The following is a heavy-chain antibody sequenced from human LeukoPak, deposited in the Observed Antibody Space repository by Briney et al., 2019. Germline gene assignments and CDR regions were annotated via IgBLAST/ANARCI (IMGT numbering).Heavy chain of an antibody. CDR3: AGTPGIYQTFDY. CDR2: ISDDGDTI. J-gene: IGHJ4*02. V-gene: IGHV3-48*01. CDR1: GFTFSSYA. Sequence: PGGSLRLSCAASGFTFSSYAMNWVRQTPGKGLEWVSYISDDGDTIYYADSVKGRFTISRDNAKNSLFLQMDSLRVEDTAVYYCAGTPGIYQTFDYWGQGALVTVSS. D-gene: IGHD2-2*01.